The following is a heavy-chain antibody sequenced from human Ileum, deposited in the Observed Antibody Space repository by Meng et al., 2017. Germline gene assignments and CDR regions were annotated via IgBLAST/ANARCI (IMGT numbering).Heavy chain of an antibody. CDR1: GYTFTDYY. V-gene: IGHV1-2*06. Sequence: ASVKVSCKASGYTFTDYYIHWVRRAPGQGFEWMGRMNPNSGDTRSPQNFQGRVTMTRDTSINTAYIELTSLRSDDTAVYYCARGFIAAAGSGDRDNWIDPWGQGTLVTVSS. CDR3: ARGFIAAAGSGDRDNWIDP. J-gene: IGHJ5*02. CDR2: MNPNSGDT. D-gene: IGHD6-13*01.